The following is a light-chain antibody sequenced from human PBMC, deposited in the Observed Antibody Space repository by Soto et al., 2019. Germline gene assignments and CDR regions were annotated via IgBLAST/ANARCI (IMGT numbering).Light chain of an antibody. V-gene: IGKV1-16*02. CDR1: QGIGNY. Sequence: DIPMTQSPSSLSASIGDTVTFTCRASQGIGNYLAWIQQKPGKAPKSLVYAASSLQTGVPSKFSGSGSGTDFTLTISCLQPEDFATYYCQQYNHFTPTFGQGTRLEIK. CDR3: QQYNHFTPT. CDR2: AAS. J-gene: IGKJ5*01.